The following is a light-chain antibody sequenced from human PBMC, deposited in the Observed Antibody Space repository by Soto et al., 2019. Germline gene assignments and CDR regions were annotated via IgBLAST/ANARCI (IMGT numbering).Light chain of an antibody. Sequence: QSVLTQPPSVSGAPGQRVTISCNGSKSNIGADYGVHWYQQLPGTAPKVLIYSNTNRPSGVPERFSASKSGTSASLAITGLQIEDESDYYCQSYDGRLRGLVFGVGTQLTVL. CDR2: SNT. CDR3: QSYDGRLRGLV. CDR1: KSNIGADYG. V-gene: IGLV1-40*01. J-gene: IGLJ2*01.